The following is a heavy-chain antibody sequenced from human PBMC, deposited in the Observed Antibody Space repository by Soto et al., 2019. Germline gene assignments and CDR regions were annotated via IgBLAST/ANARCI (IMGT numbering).Heavy chain of an antibody. CDR3: ARDTYYSTSTGSMDG. Sequence: GGSLRLSCAASGFTFSSYAMHWVRQAPGKGLEWVAVISYDGSNKYYADSVKGRFTISRDNSKNTLYLQMNSLGAEDTAVYYCARDTYYSTSTGSMDGCGQGTTVTVSS. CDR1: GFTFSSYA. CDR2: ISYDGSNK. J-gene: IGHJ6*02. V-gene: IGHV3-30-3*01. D-gene: IGHD4-4*01.